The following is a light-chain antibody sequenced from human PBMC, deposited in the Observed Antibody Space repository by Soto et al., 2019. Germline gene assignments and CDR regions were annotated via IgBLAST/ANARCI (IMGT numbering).Light chain of an antibody. CDR1: QSVSSNY. CDR2: DAS. Sequence: ESVLTQSPGTLSLSPGERASLYCRGSQSVSSNYLAWFQQKPGQAPRLLIYDASNRATGIPARFRGSGSGTDFTLTISSLEPGDSAVYFCQQYTGPPTTFGQGTPLEI. CDR3: QQYTGPPTT. V-gene: IGKV3-20*01. J-gene: IGKJ5*01.